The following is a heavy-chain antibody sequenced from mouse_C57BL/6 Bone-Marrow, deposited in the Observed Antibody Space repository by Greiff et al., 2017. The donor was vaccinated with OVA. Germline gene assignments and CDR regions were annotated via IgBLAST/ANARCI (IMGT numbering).Heavy chain of an antibody. CDR1: GFSLTSYG. J-gene: IGHJ1*03. D-gene: IGHD1-1*01. V-gene: IGHV2-6-1*01. CDR3: ARHGRSYGYWYFDV. Sequence: VKLMESGPGLVAPSQSLSITCTVSGFSLTSYGVHWVRQPPGKGLEWLVVIWSDGSTTYNSALKSRLSISKDNSKSQVFLKMNSLHTDDTAMYYCARHGRSYGYWYFDVWGTGTTVTVSS. CDR2: IWSDGST.